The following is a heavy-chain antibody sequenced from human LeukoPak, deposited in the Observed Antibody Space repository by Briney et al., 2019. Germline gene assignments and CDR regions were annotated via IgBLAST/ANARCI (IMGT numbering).Heavy chain of an antibody. CDR3: AREGEQD. CDR1: GFTVSSNY. J-gene: IGHJ4*02. CDR2: IYSGGST. D-gene: IGHD1/OR15-1a*01. V-gene: IGHV3-53*01. Sequence: GGSQRLFCAASGFTVSSNYMSWVRQAPGKGLEWVSVIYSGGSTYYADSVKGRFTISRDNSMNTLYLQMNSLRAEDTAVYYCAREGEQDWGQGTLVTVSS.